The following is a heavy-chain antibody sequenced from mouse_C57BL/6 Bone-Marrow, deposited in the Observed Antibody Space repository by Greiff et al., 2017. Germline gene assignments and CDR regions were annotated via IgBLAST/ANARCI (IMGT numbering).Heavy chain of an antibody. CDR3: TRGTALALFLYAMDY. CDR1: GFTFSSYA. Sequence: DVHLVESGAGLVKPGGSLKLSCAASGFTFSSYAMSWVRQTPEKRLEWVAYISSGGDYINYADTVKGRFTLSRDNARNTLSLQMSSLKSEDTAFYYCTRGTALALFLYAMDYWGQGTSVTVSS. J-gene: IGHJ4*01. CDR2: ISSGGDYI. V-gene: IGHV5-9-1*02. D-gene: IGHD3-1*01.